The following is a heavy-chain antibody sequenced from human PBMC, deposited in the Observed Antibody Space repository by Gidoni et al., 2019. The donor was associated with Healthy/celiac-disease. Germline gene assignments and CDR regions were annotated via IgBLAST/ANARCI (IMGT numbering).Heavy chain of an antibody. CDR3: ARAKYRGSYEFDY. CDR2: IGTAGDT. D-gene: IGHD1-26*01. CDR1: GFTFSSYD. J-gene: IGHJ4*02. Sequence: EVQLVESGGGLVQPGGSLRLSCAASGFTFSSYDMHWVRQATGKGLAWVSAIGTAGDTYYPGSVKGRFTISRENAKNSLYLQMNSLRAGDTAVYYCARAKYRGSYEFDYWGQGTLVTVSS. V-gene: IGHV3-13*01.